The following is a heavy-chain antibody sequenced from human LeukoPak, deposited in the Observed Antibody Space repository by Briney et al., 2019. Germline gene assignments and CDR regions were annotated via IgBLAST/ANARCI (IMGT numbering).Heavy chain of an antibody. Sequence: GGSLRLSCAASGFTVSSNYMSWVRQAPGKGLEWVSVIYSDGSTYYADSVKGRFTISRDNSKNTLYLQMNSLRAEDTAVYYCASTDTTDWYVDYWGQGTLVTVSS. V-gene: IGHV3-66*01. J-gene: IGHJ4*02. CDR1: GFTVSSNY. CDR2: IYSDGST. D-gene: IGHD3-9*01. CDR3: ASTDTTDWYVDY.